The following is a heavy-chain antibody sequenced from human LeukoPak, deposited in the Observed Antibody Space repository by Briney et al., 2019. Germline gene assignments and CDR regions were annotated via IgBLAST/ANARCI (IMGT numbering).Heavy chain of an antibody. CDR3: TTDEFRGSSSWHSFDY. J-gene: IGHJ4*02. CDR2: IKSKIDGGTT. CDR1: GFTFSDAW. V-gene: IGHV3-15*01. D-gene: IGHD6-13*01. Sequence: NAGGSLRLSCAASGFTFSDAWMSWVRQAPGKGLEWLGHIKSKIDGGTTDYAAPVKGRFTISRDDSKNTVYLQMNSLKTEDTAVYYCTTDEFRGSSSWHSFDYWGQGTLVTVSS.